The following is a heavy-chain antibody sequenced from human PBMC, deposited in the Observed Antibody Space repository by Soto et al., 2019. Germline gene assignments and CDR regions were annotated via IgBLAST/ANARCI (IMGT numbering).Heavy chain of an antibody. Sequence: QVQLVQSGAEVKKPGSSVKVSCEASGGTFSSYTISWVRQAPGQGLEWMGRIIPILGIANYAQKFQGRVTITADKSTSTAYMELSSLRSEDTAVYYCARDEQQLVPFDYWGQGTLVTVSS. J-gene: IGHJ4*02. CDR3: ARDEQQLVPFDY. CDR1: GGTFSSYT. CDR2: IIPILGIA. D-gene: IGHD6-13*01. V-gene: IGHV1-69*08.